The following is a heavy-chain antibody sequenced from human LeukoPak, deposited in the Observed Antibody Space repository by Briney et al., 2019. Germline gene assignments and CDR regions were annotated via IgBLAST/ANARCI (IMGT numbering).Heavy chain of an antibody. V-gene: IGHV3-30*18. D-gene: IGHD6-19*01. J-gene: IGHJ4*02. CDR3: AKDRGSGWYFDY. CDR2: ISYDGSNK. CDR1: GFTFSSYG. Sequence: TGGSLRLSCAASGFTFSSYGMHWVRQAPGKGLEWVAVISYDGSNKYYADSVKGRFTIFRDNSKNTLYLQMNSLRAEDTAVYYCAKDRGSGWYFDYWGQGTLVTVSS.